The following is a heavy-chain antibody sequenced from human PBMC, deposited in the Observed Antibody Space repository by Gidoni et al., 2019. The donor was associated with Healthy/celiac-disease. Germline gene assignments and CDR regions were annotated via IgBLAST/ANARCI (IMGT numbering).Heavy chain of an antibody. CDR3: AKAGGYDSSGYYYFDY. Sequence: QVQLVESGGGVVQPGRSLRLPCAAAGLTFSSYVMHWVRQAPGQGLEWVAVISYDGSNKYYADSVKGRFTISRDNSKNTLYLQMNSLRAEDTAVCYCAKAGGYDSSGYYYFDYWGQGTLVTVSS. D-gene: IGHD3-22*01. CDR1: GLTFSSYV. V-gene: IGHV3-30*18. J-gene: IGHJ4*02. CDR2: ISYDGSNK.